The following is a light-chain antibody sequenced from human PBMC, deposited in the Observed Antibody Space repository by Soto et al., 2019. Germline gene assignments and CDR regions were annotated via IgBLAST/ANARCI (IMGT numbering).Light chain of an antibody. CDR1: QSVSSY. V-gene: IGKV3-15*01. CDR2: GAS. CDR3: QQYNNWSLT. Sequence: EIVMTQSPATLSVSPGERATLSCRASQSVSSYLAWYQQKPGQAPRLLIYGASTRATDIPARFSGSGSGTEFTLTNSSLQSEDFALYYCQQYNNWSLTFGGGTKVEIK. J-gene: IGKJ4*01.